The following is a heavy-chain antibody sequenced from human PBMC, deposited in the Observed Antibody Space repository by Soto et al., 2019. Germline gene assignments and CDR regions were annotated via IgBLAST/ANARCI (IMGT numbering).Heavy chain of an antibody. D-gene: IGHD1-26*01. CDR1: GFTFSSYS. V-gene: IGHV3-48*01. CDR2: ISSSSSTI. Sequence: EVQLVESGGGLVQPGGSLRLSCAASGFTFSSYSMNWVRQAPGKGLEWVSYISSSSSTIYYADSVKGRFTISRDNAKHSLYLQMTSLRAEDTAVYYCARDPGLAGELLMDYWGQGTLVTVSS. J-gene: IGHJ4*02. CDR3: ARDPGLAGELLMDY.